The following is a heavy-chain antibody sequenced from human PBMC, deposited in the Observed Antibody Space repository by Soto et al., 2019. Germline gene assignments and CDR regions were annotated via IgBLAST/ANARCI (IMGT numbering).Heavy chain of an antibody. CDR1: GGSISSSDYY. D-gene: IGHD3-10*01. J-gene: IGHJ5*02. V-gene: IGHV4-39*01. CDR2: IYYSGKT. Sequence: SETLSLTCTVSGGSISSSDYYWGWIRQSSGKGLEWIGSIYYSGKTLYNPSLQSRVTISVDTSKNQFTLNLRSLTAADTAVYYCVRRYCLGSPNLFDPWGQGTLVIASS. CDR3: VRRYCLGSPNLFDP.